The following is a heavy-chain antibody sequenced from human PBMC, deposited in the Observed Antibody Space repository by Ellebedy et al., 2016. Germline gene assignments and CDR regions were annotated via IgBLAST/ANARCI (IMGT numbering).Heavy chain of an antibody. CDR2: IIPIFGTA. CDR3: ARDVRSAAGTSY. CDR1: GGTFSSYA. Sequence: SVKVSXKASGGTFSSYAISWVRQAPGQGLEWMGGIIPIFGTANYAQKFQGRVTITADESTSTAYMELSSLRSEDTAVYYCARDVRSAAGTSYWGQGTLVTVSS. J-gene: IGHJ4*02. D-gene: IGHD6-13*01. V-gene: IGHV1-69*13.